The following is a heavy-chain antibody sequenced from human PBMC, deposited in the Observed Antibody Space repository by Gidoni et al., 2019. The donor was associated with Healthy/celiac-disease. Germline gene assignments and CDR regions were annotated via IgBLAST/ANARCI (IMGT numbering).Heavy chain of an antibody. J-gene: IGHJ4*02. D-gene: IGHD6-13*01. CDR2: IYYSGST. CDR1: DGPISSSSYY. CDR3: VRHYGDSSSWADFDY. Sequence: QLQPQESGPGLVKPSETLSLTSTVPDGPISSSSYYCSWIRQPPGKGLECVGSIYYSGSTYDIPSLKSRVTISLDTSKNQFSLKLSSVTAADTAVYYCVRHYGDSSSWADFDYWGQGTLVTVSS. V-gene: IGHV4-39*01.